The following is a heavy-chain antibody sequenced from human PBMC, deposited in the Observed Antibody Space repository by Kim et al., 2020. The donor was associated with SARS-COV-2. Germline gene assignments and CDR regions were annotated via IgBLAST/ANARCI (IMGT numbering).Heavy chain of an antibody. V-gene: IGHV3-30-3*01. CDR2: TSFGGSDQ. Sequence: GRSLRLSCAASGFTFDKYAMHWVRQAPGKGLEWVAFTSFGGSDQFFADSVKGRCTVSRDNSQNTVHVEIDNLRPEDTAIYYCARGYSSSSDFDYWGQVT. CDR1: GFTFDKYA. J-gene: IGHJ4*02. CDR3: ARGYSSSSDFDY. D-gene: IGHD6-13*01.